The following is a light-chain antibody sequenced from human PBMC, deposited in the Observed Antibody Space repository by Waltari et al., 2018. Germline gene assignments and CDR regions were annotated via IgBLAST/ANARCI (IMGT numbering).Light chain of an antibody. CDR3: QQYYRSRT. CDR1: QSILYNSNAKNY. CDR2: WAS. J-gene: IGKJ1*01. V-gene: IGKV4-1*01. Sequence: DIVMPQSPDSLAVSLGERATINCKSSQSILYNSNAKNYLAWYQQKPGQPPKLLIYWASTRESWVPDRFSVSGSGTDFTLTISSLQAEDVAVYYCQQYYRSRTFGQGTKVEIK.